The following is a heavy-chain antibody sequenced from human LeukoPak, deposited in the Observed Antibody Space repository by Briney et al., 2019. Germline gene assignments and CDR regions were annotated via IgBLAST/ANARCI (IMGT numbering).Heavy chain of an antibody. J-gene: IGHJ4*02. D-gene: IGHD4-23*01. CDR2: IWYDGSNK. CDR3: ARDFENYGGNAFDY. CDR1: GFTFSSYG. V-gene: IGHV3-33*01. Sequence: GGSLRLSCAASGFTFSSYGMHWVRQAPGKGLEWVAVIWYDGSNKYYADSVKGRFTISRDNSKNTLYLQMNSLRTEDTAVYYCARDFENYGGNAFDYWGQGTLVTVSS.